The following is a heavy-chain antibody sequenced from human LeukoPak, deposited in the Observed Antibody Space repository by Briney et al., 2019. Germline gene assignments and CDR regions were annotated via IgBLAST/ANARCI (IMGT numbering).Heavy chain of an antibody. CDR1: GGSISSGGYY. CDR3: ARDQYGSGSYAFDI. J-gene: IGHJ3*02. CDR2: IYYSGST. D-gene: IGHD3-10*01. V-gene: IGHV4-31*03. Sequence: SQTLSLTCTVSGGSISSGGYYWSCIRQHPGKGLECIGYIYYSGSTYYNPSLKSRVTISVDTSKNQFSLKLSSVTAADTAVYYCARDQYGSGSYAFDIWGQGTMVTVSS.